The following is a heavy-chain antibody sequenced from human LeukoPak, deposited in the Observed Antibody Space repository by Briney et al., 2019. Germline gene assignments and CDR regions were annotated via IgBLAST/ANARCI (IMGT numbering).Heavy chain of an antibody. J-gene: IGHJ3*02. CDR1: GGSISSHY. V-gene: IGHV4-4*07. Sequence: SETLSLTCTVSGGSISSHYWSWIRQPAGKGLEWIGRIYTSGSTNYNPSLKSRVTMSVDTSKNQFSLKLSSVTAADTAVYYCARNGIVTDAFDIWGQGTMVTVSS. CDR2: IYTSGST. CDR3: ARNGIVTDAFDI. D-gene: IGHD3-22*01.